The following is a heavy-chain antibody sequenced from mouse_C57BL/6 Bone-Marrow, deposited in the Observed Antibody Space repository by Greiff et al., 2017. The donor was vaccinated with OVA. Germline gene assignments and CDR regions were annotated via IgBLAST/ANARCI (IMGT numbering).Heavy chain of an antibody. Sequence: QVQLQQSGPGLVQPSQSLSITCPVSGFSLTSYGVHWVRQSPGKGLEWLGVIWRGGSTDYNAAFMSRLSIPKDHSKSQVFFKMNRLQADDTAIYYCAKNCDYYDYDGYWGQGTTLTVSS. D-gene: IGHD2-4*01. J-gene: IGHJ2*01. V-gene: IGHV2-5*01. CDR3: AKNCDYYDYDGY. CDR1: GFSLTSYG. CDR2: IWRGGST.